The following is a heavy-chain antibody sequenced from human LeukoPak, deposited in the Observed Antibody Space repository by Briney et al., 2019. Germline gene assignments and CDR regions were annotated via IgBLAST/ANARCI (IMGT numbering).Heavy chain of an antibody. V-gene: IGHV3-53*01. CDR3: ARVGVVPAALYYFDY. J-gene: IGHJ4*02. D-gene: IGHD2-2*01. CDR1: GFTVSSNY. Sequence: GGSLRLSCAASGFTVSSNYMSWVRQAPGKGLEWVSVIYGGGSTYYADSVKGRFTISRDNSKNTLYLQMNSLRAEDTAVYYCARVGVVPAALYYFDYWGQGTLVTVSS. CDR2: IYGGGST.